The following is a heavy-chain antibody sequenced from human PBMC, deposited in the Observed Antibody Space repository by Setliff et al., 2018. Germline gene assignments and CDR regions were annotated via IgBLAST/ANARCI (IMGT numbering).Heavy chain of an antibody. D-gene: IGHD1-26*01. J-gene: IGHJ3*02. CDR2: IYTSGST. CDR1: GGSISNYY. Sequence: SETLSLTCPVSGGSISNYYWSWIRQPAGKGLEWIGRIYTSGSTNYNPSLKSRVTLSVDTSKNQFSLKLSSVTAADTAVYYCARKGISALSGAFDMWGQGTMVTVSS. CDR3: ARKGISALSGAFDM. V-gene: IGHV4-4*07.